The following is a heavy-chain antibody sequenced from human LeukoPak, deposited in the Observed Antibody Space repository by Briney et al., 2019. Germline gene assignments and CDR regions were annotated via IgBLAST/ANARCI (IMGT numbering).Heavy chain of an antibody. D-gene: IGHD3-10*01. CDR2: IYPGDSDT. Sequence: GESLKISCKGSGYSFTSYWIGWVGRLPGKGLEWMGIIYPGDSDTRYRPSFQGQVTTSADKSISTDYLQWSSLKASDTAMYYCARRTMVRGVSDFYYYYMDVWGKGTTVTVSS. V-gene: IGHV5-51*01. CDR3: ARRTMVRGVSDFYYYYMDV. J-gene: IGHJ6*03. CDR1: GYSFTSYW.